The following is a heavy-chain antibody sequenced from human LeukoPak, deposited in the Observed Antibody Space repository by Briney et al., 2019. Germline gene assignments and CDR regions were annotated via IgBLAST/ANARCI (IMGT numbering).Heavy chain of an antibody. Sequence: GESLKISCXGSGYSFTSYWIGWVRQMPGKGLQWMGIIYPGDSDTRYSPSFQGQVTISADKSISTAYLQWSSLKASDTAMYYCARFLGRTVTGSYFQHWGQGTLVTVSS. CDR2: IYPGDSDT. D-gene: IGHD4-17*01. J-gene: IGHJ1*01. CDR3: ARFLGRTVTGSYFQH. CDR1: GYSFTSYW. V-gene: IGHV5-51*01.